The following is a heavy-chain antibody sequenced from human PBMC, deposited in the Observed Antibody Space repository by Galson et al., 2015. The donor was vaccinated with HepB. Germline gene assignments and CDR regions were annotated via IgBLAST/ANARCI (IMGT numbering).Heavy chain of an antibody. CDR3: ARALCLGSCYVDY. CDR1: GGSFSGYY. V-gene: IGHV4-34*01. Sequence: ETLSLTCAVYGGSFSGYYWSGIRQPPGKGLEWIGEINHSGSTNYNPSLKSRVTITVDTSKNQFSLKLSSVTAADTAVYYCARALCLGSCYVDYWGQGTLVTVSS. CDR2: INHSGST. D-gene: IGHD2-15*01. J-gene: IGHJ4*02.